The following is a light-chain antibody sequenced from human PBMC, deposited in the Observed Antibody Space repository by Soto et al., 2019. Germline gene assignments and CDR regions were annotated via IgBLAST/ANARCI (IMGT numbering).Light chain of an antibody. Sequence: ESVLTQSPGTLSLSPGERATLSCRASQSVTSSYFAWYQQKPGQAPRLLIYGASSRATGIPDRFSGSGSGTDFTLTISRLAPEDFAVYYCQQYGSSPAFGGGTKMEI. CDR3: QQYGSSPA. CDR1: QSVTSSY. J-gene: IGKJ4*01. CDR2: GAS. V-gene: IGKV3-20*01.